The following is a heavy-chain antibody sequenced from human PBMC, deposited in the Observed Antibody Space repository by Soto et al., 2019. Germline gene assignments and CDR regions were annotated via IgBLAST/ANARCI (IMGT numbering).Heavy chain of an antibody. Sequence: GASVKVSCKASGYTFTSYDINWVRQATGQGLEWMGWMNPNNGNTGYAQKFQGRVTITRNTSVSTAYMELSSLRSEDTAVYYCARVPVFSVVAAAQFDYWGQGTLVTVSS. CDR3: ARVPVFSVVAAAQFDY. CDR1: GYTFTSYD. D-gene: IGHD2-15*01. CDR2: MNPNNGNT. J-gene: IGHJ4*02. V-gene: IGHV1-8*01.